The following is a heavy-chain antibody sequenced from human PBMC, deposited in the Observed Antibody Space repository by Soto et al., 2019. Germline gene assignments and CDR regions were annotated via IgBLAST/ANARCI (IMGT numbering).Heavy chain of an antibody. CDR3: AAQGDGRHSGFAFVDY. Sequence: QVQLQESGPGLVKPSETLSLTCTVSGGSISSYYWSWIRQPAGKGLEWIGRIYTSGSTNYNPSLMSRGAMSVDTFKNQFSPKLSSVTAADTAVYYCAAQGDGRHSGFAFVDYWGQGTLVTVSS. V-gene: IGHV4-4*07. CDR2: IYTSGST. D-gene: IGHD6-19*01. J-gene: IGHJ4*02. CDR1: GGSISSYY.